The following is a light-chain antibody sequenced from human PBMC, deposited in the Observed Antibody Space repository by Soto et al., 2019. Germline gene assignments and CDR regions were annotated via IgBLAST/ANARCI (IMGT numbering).Light chain of an antibody. V-gene: IGKV3-20*01. CDR1: QSVSSNY. J-gene: IGKJ2*01. CDR3: QQYGNSPYD. CDR2: GAS. Sequence: EIVLTQSPGTLSLSPGERATLSCRASQSVSSNYLAWYQQKSGQAPRLLIYGASSRATGIPDRFSGSGSGTDFTLTNSKLEPEDVAVDYCQQYGNSPYDFGQGTELEI.